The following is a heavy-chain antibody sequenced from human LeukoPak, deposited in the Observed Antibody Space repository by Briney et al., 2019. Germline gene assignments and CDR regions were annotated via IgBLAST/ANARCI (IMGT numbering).Heavy chain of an antibody. Sequence: GGSLRLSCAASGFTFSNHAMSWVRQALGKGLEWLSGISGSGDSTYYAGSVKGRFTISRDNSKNTLYVQMNSLRVEDTATYYCAADLRYCSTSSCYYSGMAVWGQGTTVTVSS. CDR3: AADLRYCSTSSCYYSGMAV. V-gene: IGHV3-23*01. D-gene: IGHD2-2*01. CDR1: GFTFSNHA. J-gene: IGHJ6*02. CDR2: ISGSGDST.